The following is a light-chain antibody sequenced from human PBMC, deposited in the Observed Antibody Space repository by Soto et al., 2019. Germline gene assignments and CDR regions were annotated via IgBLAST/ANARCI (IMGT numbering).Light chain of an antibody. CDR3: LLYYGDVNWV. J-gene: IGLJ3*02. Sequence: QAVVTQEPSLTVHPGGTVTLTCASSTGTVTSGYFPSWFQKKPGQAPRALIYSTSNRHSWTPARFSGSLLGGKAALTLSAVQPEDEADYYCLLYYGDVNWVFGGGTKLTVL. CDR2: STS. V-gene: IGLV7-43*01. CDR1: TGTVTSGYF.